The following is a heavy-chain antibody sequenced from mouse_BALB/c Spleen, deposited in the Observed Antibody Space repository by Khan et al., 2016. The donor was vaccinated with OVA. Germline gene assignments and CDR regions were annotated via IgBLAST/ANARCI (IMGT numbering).Heavy chain of an antibody. J-gene: IGHJ3*01. CDR3: TRHGYVAWFTY. Sequence: EVQLQESGPELVKPGASVKISCKASGYSFTTYYIHWVIQSHGKSLEWIGYIDPFSGGTTYNQKFKGKATLTVDKSSSTAHIHLSNLTSEDSAVCYCTRHGYVAWFTYWGQGTLVTVSS. V-gene: IGHV1S135*01. CDR2: IDPFSGGT. CDR1: GYSFTTYY. D-gene: IGHD2-2*01.